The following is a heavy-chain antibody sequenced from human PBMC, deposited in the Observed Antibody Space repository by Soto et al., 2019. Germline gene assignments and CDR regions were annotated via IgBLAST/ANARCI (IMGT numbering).Heavy chain of an antibody. CDR2: IKSKTDGGTT. J-gene: IGHJ5*02. CDR1: GFTVSRKY. CDR3: LTMVRGVFNWFDP. V-gene: IGHV3-15*01. Sequence: PGGSLRLSCAASGFTVSRKYMSWVRQAPGKGLEWVGRIKSKTDGGTTDYAAPVKGRFTISRDDSKNTLYLQMNSLKTEDTAVYYCLTMVRGVFNWFDPWGQGTLVTVSS. D-gene: IGHD3-10*01.